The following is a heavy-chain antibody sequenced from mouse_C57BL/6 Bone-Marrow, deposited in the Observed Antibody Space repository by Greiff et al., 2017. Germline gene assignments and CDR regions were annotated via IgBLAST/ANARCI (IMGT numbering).Heavy chain of an antibody. CDR3: TRGDYYAMDY. J-gene: IGHJ4*01. V-gene: IGHV1-15*01. CDR2: IDPETGGT. Sequence: VQLQQSGAELVRPGASVTLSCKASGYTFTDYEMHWVKQTPVHGLEWIGAIDPETGGTAYNQKFKGKAILTADNSSSTAYMELRSLTSEDSAVYYCTRGDYYAMDYWGQGTSVTVSS. CDR1: GYTFTDYE.